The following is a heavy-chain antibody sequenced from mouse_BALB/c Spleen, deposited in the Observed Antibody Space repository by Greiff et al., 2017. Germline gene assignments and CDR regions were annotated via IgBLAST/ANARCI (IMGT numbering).Heavy chain of an antibody. D-gene: IGHD2-2*01. CDR2: ISDGGSYT. CDR3: AREGLRYAMDY. V-gene: IGHV5-4*02. J-gene: IGHJ4*01. CDR1: GFTFSDYY. Sequence: EVMLVESGGGLVKPGGSLKLSCAASGFTFSDYYMYWVRQTPEKRLEWVATISDGGSYTYYPDSVKGRFTISRDNAKNNLYLQMSSLKSEDTAMYYCAREGLRYAMDYWGQGTSVTVSS.